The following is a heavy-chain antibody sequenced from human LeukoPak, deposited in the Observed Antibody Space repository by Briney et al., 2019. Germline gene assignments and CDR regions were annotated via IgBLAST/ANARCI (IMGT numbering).Heavy chain of an antibody. D-gene: IGHD3-22*01. CDR3: AREPRYYDSSGYQRAFDY. Sequence: GASVKVSCKASGYTFTGYYMHWVRQAPGQGLEWMGWINPNSGGTNYAQKFQGRVTMTRDTSISTAYMELSRLRSDDTAVYYCAREPRYYDSSGYQRAFDYWGQGTLVTVSS. J-gene: IGHJ4*02. CDR2: INPNSGGT. V-gene: IGHV1-2*02. CDR1: GYTFTGYY.